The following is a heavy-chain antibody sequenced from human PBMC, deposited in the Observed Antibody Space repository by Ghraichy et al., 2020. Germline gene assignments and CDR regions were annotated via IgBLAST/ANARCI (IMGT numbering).Heavy chain of an antibody. CDR3: ARDIRRPFYDFWEDGMDV. CDR2: ISSSSSTI. V-gene: IGHV3-48*02. CDR1: GFTFSSYS. Sequence: GGSLRLSCAASGFTFSSYSMNWVRQAPGKGLEWVSYISSSSSTIYYADSMKGRFTISRDNAKNSLYLQMNSLRDEDTAVYYCARDIRRPFYDFWEDGMDVWGQGTTVTVSS. J-gene: IGHJ6*02. D-gene: IGHD3-3*01.